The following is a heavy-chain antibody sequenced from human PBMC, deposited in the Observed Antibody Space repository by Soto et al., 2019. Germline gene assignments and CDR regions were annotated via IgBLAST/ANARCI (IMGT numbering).Heavy chain of an antibody. D-gene: IGHD2-15*01. CDR2: ISWNSGSI. CDR1: GFTFDDYA. CDR3: AKGEGYSSGVVDY. V-gene: IGHV3-9*01. J-gene: IGHJ4*02. Sequence: EVQLVESGGGLVQPGRSLRLSCAASGFTFDDYAMHWVRQAPGKGLEWVSGISWNSGSIGYADSVKGRFTISRDNAKNSLYLQMNSLRAEDTALYYCAKGEGYSSGVVDYWGQGTLVTVSS.